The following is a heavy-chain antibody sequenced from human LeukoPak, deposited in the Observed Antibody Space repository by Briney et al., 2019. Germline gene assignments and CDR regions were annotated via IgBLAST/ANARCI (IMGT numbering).Heavy chain of an antibody. Sequence: ASVKVSCKTSGYTFTDYYMHWVRQAPGQGLEWMGIINPSGGSTSYAQKFQGRVTMTEDTSTDTAYMELSSLRSEDTAVYYCATEWFDPWGQGTLVTVSS. CDR3: ATEWFDP. V-gene: IGHV1-46*01. J-gene: IGHJ5*02. CDR1: GYTFTDYY. CDR2: INPSGGST.